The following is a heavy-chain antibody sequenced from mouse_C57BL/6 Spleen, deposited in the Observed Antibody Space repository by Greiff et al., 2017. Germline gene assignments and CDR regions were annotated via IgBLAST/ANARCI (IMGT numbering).Heavy chain of an antibody. Sequence: EVKLMESEGGLVQPGSSMKLSCTASGFTFSDYYMAWVRQVPEKGLEWVANINYDGSSTYYLDSLKSRFIISRDNAKNILYLQMSSLKSEDTATYYCARDHRIDVYWYFDVWGTGTTVTVSS. CDR3: ARDHRIDVYWYFDV. CDR2: INYDGSST. CDR1: GFTFSDYY. V-gene: IGHV5-16*01. J-gene: IGHJ1*03.